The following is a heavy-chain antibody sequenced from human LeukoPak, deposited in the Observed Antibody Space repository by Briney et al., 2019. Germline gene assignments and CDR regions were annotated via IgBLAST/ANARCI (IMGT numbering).Heavy chain of an antibody. CDR1: AYTFTSYG. V-gene: IGHV1-18*01. J-gene: IGHJ4*02. Sequence: ASVKVSCKASAYTFTSYGITWVRQAPGQGLEWMGWISAYNGNTNYAQKFQGRVTMTRDTSISTAYMELSRLRSDDTAVYYCAREGSGWLQYWGQGTLVTVSS. CDR3: AREGSGWLQY. CDR2: ISAYNGNT. D-gene: IGHD6-19*01.